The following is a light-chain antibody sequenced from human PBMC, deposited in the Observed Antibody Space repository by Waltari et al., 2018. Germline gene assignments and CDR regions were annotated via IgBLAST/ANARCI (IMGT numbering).Light chain of an antibody. CDR3: QQRSNWPPNT. Sequence: EIVLTQSPATLSLSPGERATLSCRASQSVSSNLAWYQQKPGQAPRLPISDASNRATGIPARFSGSGSGTDFTLTISSLEPEDFAVYYCQQRSNWPPNTFGGGTKVEIK. V-gene: IGKV3-11*01. CDR1: QSVSSN. J-gene: IGKJ4*01. CDR2: DAS.